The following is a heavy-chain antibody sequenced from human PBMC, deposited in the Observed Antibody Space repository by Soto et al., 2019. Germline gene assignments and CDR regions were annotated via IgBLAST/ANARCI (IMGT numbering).Heavy chain of an antibody. CDR2: ISWNSGGL. D-gene: IGHD3-3*01. CDR3: AKDQGLGVFPTNWFDP. V-gene: IGHV3-9*01. J-gene: IGHJ5*02. Sequence: RRLSCAASGFTFGDYAMHWVRQPPGKGLEWVSGISWNSGGLDYADSVKGRFTISRDNAKSSLYLQMNNLRPEDTAFYYCAKDQGLGVFPTNWFDPWGQGTLVTVSS. CDR1: GFTFGDYA.